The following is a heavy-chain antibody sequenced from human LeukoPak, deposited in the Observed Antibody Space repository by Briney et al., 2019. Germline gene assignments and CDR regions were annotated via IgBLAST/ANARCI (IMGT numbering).Heavy chain of an antibody. CDR2: ISGSGVST. D-gene: IGHD6-13*01. V-gene: IGHV3-23*01. CDR3: AKRYSSSWSNFDY. CDR1: GFTFSTYD. Sequence: GGSLRLSCAASGFTFSTYDMAWVRQAPGKGLEWVSGISGSGVSTYYADSVKGRFTISRDNSKNTLYLQMNSLRTEDTAVYYCAKRYSSSWSNFDYWGQGTLVTVSS. J-gene: IGHJ4*02.